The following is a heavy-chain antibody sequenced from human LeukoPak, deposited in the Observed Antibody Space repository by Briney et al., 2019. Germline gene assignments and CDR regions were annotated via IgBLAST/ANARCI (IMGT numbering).Heavy chain of an antibody. CDR3: AKDATYSSGWIDY. Sequence: GGSLRLSCAASGFKFSDHYIDWVRQAPGKGLEWVGRSRNKASSYTTEYAASVEGRFTISRDVSESSLYLQMNSLRTEDTAVYYCAKDATYSSGWIDYWGQGTLVTVSS. J-gene: IGHJ4*02. CDR1: GFKFSDHY. D-gene: IGHD6-19*01. V-gene: IGHV3-72*01. CDR2: SRNKASSYTT.